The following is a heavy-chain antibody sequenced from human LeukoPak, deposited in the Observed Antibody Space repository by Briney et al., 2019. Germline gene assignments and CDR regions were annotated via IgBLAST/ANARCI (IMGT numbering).Heavy chain of an antibody. CDR3: ARVSDYYGSGSYPNWFDP. CDR1: GGSFSGYY. V-gene: IGHV4-34*01. CDR2: INYSGST. D-gene: IGHD3-10*01. J-gene: IGHJ5*02. Sequence: PSETLSLTCAVYGGSFSGYYWSWIRQPPGKGLEWIGEINYSGSTNYNPSLKSRVTISVDTSKNQFSLKLSSVTAADTAVYYCARVSDYYGSGSYPNWFDPWGQGTLVTVSS.